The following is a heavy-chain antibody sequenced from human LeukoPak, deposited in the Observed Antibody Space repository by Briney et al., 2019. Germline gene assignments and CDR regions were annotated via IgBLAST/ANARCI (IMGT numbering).Heavy chain of an antibody. J-gene: IGHJ4*02. Sequence: QPGGSLRLSCAASGFTFSSYWMSWVRQAPGKGLEWVANIKQDGSEKYYVDSVKGRFTISRDNAKNTLYLQMNSLRAEDTAVYYCARDGTYYYDAAWYFDYWGQGTLVTVSS. CDR3: ARDGTYYYDAAWYFDY. V-gene: IGHV3-7*01. D-gene: IGHD3-22*01. CDR1: GFTFSSYW. CDR2: IKQDGSEK.